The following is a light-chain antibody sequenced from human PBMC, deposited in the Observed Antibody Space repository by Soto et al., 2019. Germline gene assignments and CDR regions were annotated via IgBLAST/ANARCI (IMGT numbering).Light chain of an antibody. V-gene: IGKV1-27*01. J-gene: IGKJ1*01. CDR1: QGISKY. CDR2: AAS. CDR3: QKYNSAPWT. Sequence: DIQMTKSPSSLSASVGDRVTITCRASQGISKYLGWYQQKPGKVPKLRIYAASTLQSGVPSRFSGSGSGTDFTLTISSLQPEDVATYYWQKYNSAPWTFGQGTKVEIK.